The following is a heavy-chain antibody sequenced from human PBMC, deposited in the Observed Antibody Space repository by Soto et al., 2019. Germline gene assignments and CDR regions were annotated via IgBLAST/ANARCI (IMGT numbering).Heavy chain of an antibody. CDR2: IIPILGIA. CDR1: GGTFSSYT. J-gene: IGHJ4*02. Sequence: QVQLVQSGAEVKKPGSSVKVSCKASGGTFSSYTISWVRQAPGQGLEWMGRIIPILGIANYAQKFQGRVTITADKSTSTAYMELSSLRSEDTAVYYCARDPPDGPSGADDYWGQGTLVTVSS. CDR3: ARDPPDGPSGADDY. V-gene: IGHV1-69*08. D-gene: IGHD3-3*01.